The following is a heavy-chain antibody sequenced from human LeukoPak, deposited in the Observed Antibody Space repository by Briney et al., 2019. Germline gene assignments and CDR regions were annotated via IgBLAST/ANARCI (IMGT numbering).Heavy chain of an antibody. CDR1: GFTVSSNY. Sequence: PGGSLRLSCAASGFTVSSNYMSWVRRAPGKGLECVSVISSDGTTYYADSVKGRFAISRDNSKNTLYLQMNSLRAEDTAVYYCASPAYYGGTPYYFDYWGQGTLVTVSS. V-gene: IGHV3-53*05. CDR3: ASPAYYGGTPYYFDY. J-gene: IGHJ4*02. D-gene: IGHD4-23*01. CDR2: ISSDGTT.